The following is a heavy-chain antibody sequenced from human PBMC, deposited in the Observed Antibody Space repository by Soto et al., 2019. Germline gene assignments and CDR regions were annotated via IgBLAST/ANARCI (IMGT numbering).Heavy chain of an antibody. V-gene: IGHV1-58*01. CDR2: IAVGSGYT. D-gene: IGHD2-8*01. J-gene: IGHJ4*02. CDR1: GFTFTSSA. CDR3: AADATAWQQMVPSDY. Sequence: SVKVSCKASGFTFTSSAFQWVRQARGQRLEWIGWIAVGSGYTNYAQRFQDRVTLTRDMSIATTYMELSRLTSEDTAIYYCAADATAWQQMVPSDYWGQGTLVTVSS.